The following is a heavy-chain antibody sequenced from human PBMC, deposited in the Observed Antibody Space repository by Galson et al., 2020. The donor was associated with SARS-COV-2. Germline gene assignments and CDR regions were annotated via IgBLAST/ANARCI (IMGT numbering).Heavy chain of an antibody. V-gene: IGHV4-34*01. CDR3: ARRGGTVTTKHFDL. Sequence: SETLSLTFAVSGGSFSGYYWSWIRQRPGTGLEWIGTIYYSGTTYTNPSPRSRVTISVDTSTNQYSLKLNSVTAADTAVYYCARRGGTVTTKHFDLWGRGTLVTVSS. J-gene: IGHJ2*01. D-gene: IGHD4-17*01. CDR1: GGSFSGYY. CDR2: IYYSGTT.